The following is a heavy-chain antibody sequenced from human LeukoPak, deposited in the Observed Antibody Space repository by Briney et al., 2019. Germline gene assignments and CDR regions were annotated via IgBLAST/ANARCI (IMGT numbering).Heavy chain of an antibody. Sequence: GGSLRPSCAASGFTFSSYAMSWVRQAPGKGLEWVSAISGSGGSTYYADSVKGRFTISRDNSKNTLYLQMNSLRAEDTAVYYCARGTNYYDSSGSDIWGQGTMVTVSS. CDR3: ARGTNYYDSSGSDI. D-gene: IGHD3-22*01. V-gene: IGHV3-23*01. J-gene: IGHJ3*02. CDR2: ISGSGGST. CDR1: GFTFSSYA.